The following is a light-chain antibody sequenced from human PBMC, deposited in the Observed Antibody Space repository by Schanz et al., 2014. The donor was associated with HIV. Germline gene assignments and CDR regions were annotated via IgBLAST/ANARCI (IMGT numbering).Light chain of an antibody. CDR1: QDIRDD. Sequence: IQMTQSPSPLSASVGDRVTITCRASQDIRDDLGWYQQKPGRAPKRLIYGASSLQSGVPSRFSASGSETDFTLTISSLQPDDYGTYYCLQYHAYPWTFGQGTNVDVK. V-gene: IGKV1-17*01. J-gene: IGKJ1*01. CDR2: GAS. CDR3: LQYHAYPWT.